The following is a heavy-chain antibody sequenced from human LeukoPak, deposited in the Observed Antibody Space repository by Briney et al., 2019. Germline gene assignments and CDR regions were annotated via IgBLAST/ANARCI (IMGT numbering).Heavy chain of an antibody. CDR2: IYTSGST. J-gene: IGHJ4*02. CDR1: GGSISSYY. Sequence: SETLSLTCTVSGGSISSYYWSWIRQPAGKGLEWIGRIYTSGSTNYNPSLKSRVTISVDTSKNQFSLKLSSVTAADTAVYYCARMHCSGGTCYSETFDYWGQGTLVTVSS. V-gene: IGHV4-4*07. D-gene: IGHD2-15*01. CDR3: ARMHCSGGTCYSETFDY.